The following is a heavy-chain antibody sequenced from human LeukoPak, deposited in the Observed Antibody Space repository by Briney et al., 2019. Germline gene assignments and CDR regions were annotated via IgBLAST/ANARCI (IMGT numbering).Heavy chain of an antibody. D-gene: IGHD6-19*01. Sequence: PGGSLRLSCAASGFTFSSYSMNWVRQAPGKGLEWVSSISSSSSYIYYADSVKGRFTISRDNSKNTLYLQMNSLRAEDTAVYYCAKDIKAYSSGCDYWGQGTLVTVSS. V-gene: IGHV3-21*04. CDR1: GFTFSSYS. CDR3: AKDIKAYSSGCDY. J-gene: IGHJ4*02. CDR2: ISSSSSYI.